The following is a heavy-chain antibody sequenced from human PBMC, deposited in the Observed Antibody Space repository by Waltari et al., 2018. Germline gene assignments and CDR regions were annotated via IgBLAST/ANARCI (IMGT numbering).Heavy chain of an antibody. Sequence: EVQLVESGGGLVKPGGSLRLSCAASGFSFSSYGMNWVRQAPGKGLEEVSSITAGSSYIDSADPVKGRFTISRDNAENSLYLQMTGLRAEDTAIYYCARTSSPTMFGVVLDYWGQGALVTVSS. D-gene: IGHD3-3*01. CDR1: GFSFSSYG. V-gene: IGHV3-21*01. J-gene: IGHJ4*02. CDR2: ITAGSSYI. CDR3: ARTSSPTMFGVVLDY.